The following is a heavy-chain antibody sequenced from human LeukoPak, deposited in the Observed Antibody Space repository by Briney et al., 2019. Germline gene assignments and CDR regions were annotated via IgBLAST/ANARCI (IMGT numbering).Heavy chain of an antibody. CDR3: ARVRYNYGDSDY. J-gene: IGHJ4*02. V-gene: IGHV4-38-2*01. CDR2: IYHSGNT. CDR1: GYSISSGYY. D-gene: IGHD5-18*01. Sequence: KPSETLSLTCAVSGYSISSGYYGGWIRQPPGKGLEWIGTIYHSGNTYYNPSLKSRVTISVDTSKNQFSLKLSSVTAADTAVYYCARVRYNYGDSDYWGQGTLVTVSS.